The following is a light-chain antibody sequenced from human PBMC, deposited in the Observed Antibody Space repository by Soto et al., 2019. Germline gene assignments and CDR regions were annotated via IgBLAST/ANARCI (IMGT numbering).Light chain of an antibody. Sequence: AIRMTQSPSSLSASTGDRVTITCRASQGISSYLAWYQQKPGKAPKLLIYAASTLQCGVPSRFSGSGSGTDCTLSVSCLQSEDFATYYCQQYYSYPLFSFGPGTKVDIK. J-gene: IGKJ3*01. CDR1: QGISSY. CDR3: QQYYSYPLFS. CDR2: AAS. V-gene: IGKV1-8*01.